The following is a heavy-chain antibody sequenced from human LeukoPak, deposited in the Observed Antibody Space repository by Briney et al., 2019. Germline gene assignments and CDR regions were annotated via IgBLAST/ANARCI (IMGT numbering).Heavy chain of an antibody. CDR2: IYYSGST. CDR3: ARALYDYVWGSYRFDY. J-gene: IGHJ4*02. D-gene: IGHD3-16*02. Sequence: SETLSLTCTVSGGSISSYYWSWIRQPPGKGLEWIGYIYYSGSTNYNPSLKSRVTISVDTPKNQFSLKLSSVTAADTAVYYCARALYDYVWGSYRFDYWGQGTLVTVSS. CDR1: GGSISSYY. V-gene: IGHV4-59*01.